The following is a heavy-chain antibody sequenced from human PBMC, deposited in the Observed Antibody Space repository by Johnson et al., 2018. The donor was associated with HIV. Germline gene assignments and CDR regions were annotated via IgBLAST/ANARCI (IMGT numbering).Heavy chain of an antibody. J-gene: IGHJ3*02. CDR1: GFTFSSYA. CDR3: AKASDGTWQHAFDI. Sequence: VQLVESGGGLVQPGGSLRLSCAASGFTFSSYAMNWVRQAPGKGLEWVSVISGSGGSTYHADSVKGRFTISRDNSKNTLYLQMNSLRAEDTAVYYCAKASDGTWQHAFDIWGQGTMVTVS. D-gene: IGHD2-21*02. CDR2: ISGSGGST. V-gene: IGHV3-23*04.